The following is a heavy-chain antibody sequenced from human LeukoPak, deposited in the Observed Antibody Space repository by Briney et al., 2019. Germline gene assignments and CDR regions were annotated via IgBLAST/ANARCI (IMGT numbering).Heavy chain of an antibody. V-gene: IGHV1-69*01. CDR2: IIPIFGTA. Sequence: SVKVSCKASGGTFSSYAISWVRQAPGQGLEWMGGIIPIFGTANYAQKFQGRVTITADESTSTAYMELSSLRSEDTAVYYCARLRVGATKDFDYWGQGTLVTVSS. CDR1: GGTFSSYA. D-gene: IGHD1-26*01. CDR3: ARLRVGATKDFDY. J-gene: IGHJ4*02.